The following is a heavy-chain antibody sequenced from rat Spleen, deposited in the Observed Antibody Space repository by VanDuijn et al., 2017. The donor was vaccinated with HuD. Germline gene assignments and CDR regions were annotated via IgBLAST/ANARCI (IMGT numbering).Heavy chain of an antibody. V-gene: IGHV5-25*01. J-gene: IGHJ2*01. CDR2: ISTGGGNT. D-gene: IGHD4-1*01. CDR3: ARRAGSFDY. Sequence: EVQLVESDGGLVQPGGSLKLSCAASGFTFSDYYMAWVRQAPTKGLEWVATISTGGGNTYYRDSVKGRFTISRDNAKSTLYLQMDSLRSEDTATYYCARRAGSFDYWGQGVMVTVSS. CDR1: GFTFSDYY.